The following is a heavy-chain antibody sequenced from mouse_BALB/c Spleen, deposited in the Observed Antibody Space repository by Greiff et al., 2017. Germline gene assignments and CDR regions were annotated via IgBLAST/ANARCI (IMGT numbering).Heavy chain of an antibody. Sequence: LQQPGSELVRPGASVKLSCKASGYTFTSYWMHWVKQRHGQGLELIGNIYPGSGSTNYDEKFKSKGTLTVDTSSSTAYMHLSSLTSEDSAVYYCTRSEYGNYGNAYWGQGTLVTVSA. CDR2: IYPGSGST. V-gene: IGHV1S22*01. CDR1: GYTFTSYW. J-gene: IGHJ3*01. D-gene: IGHD2-10*02. CDR3: TRSEYGNYGNAY.